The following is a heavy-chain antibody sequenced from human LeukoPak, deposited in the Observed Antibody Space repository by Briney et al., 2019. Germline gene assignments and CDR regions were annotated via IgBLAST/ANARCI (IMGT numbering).Heavy chain of an antibody. CDR2: ISYDGSNK. CDR3: ASFLVDY. Sequence: GGSLRLSCAASGFTFSNYAMHWVRQAPGKGLEWVAVISYDGSNKYYADSVKGRFTISRDNSKNTLYLQMNSLRAEDTAVYYCASFLVDYWGQGTLSPSPQ. V-gene: IGHV3-30-3*01. J-gene: IGHJ4*02. CDR1: GFTFSNYA.